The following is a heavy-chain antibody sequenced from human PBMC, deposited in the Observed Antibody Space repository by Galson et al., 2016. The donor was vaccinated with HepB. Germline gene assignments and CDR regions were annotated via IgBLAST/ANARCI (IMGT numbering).Heavy chain of an antibody. V-gene: IGHV3-30*02. D-gene: IGHD3-3*01. CDR3: AKGGPYDSWNGYPGY. Sequence: YADSVKGRFSISRDDSNNTLYMEMNTLRPDDTAVYYCAKGGPYDSWNGYPGYWGQGTLVTVSS. J-gene: IGHJ4*02.